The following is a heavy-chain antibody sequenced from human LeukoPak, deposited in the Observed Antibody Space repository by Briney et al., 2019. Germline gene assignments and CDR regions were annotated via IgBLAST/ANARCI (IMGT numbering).Heavy chain of an antibody. V-gene: IGHV4-34*01. Sequence: SETLSLTCAVCGGSFSGYYWSWIRQPPGKGLQWIGEINHSGSTNYNPSLKSRVTISVDTSKNQFSLKLSSVTAADTAVYYCARASQSIAVAGRGYYFDYWGQGTLVTVSS. CDR3: ARASQSIAVAGRGYYFDY. D-gene: IGHD6-19*01. CDR2: INHSGST. CDR1: GGSFSGYY. J-gene: IGHJ4*02.